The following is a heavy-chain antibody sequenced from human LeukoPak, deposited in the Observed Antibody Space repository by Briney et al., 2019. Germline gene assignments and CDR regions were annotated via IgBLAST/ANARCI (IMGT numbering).Heavy chain of an antibody. CDR3: ARSRGYSYGFFDY. D-gene: IGHD5-18*01. V-gene: IGHV3-23*01. J-gene: IGHJ4*02. CDR2: ISGSASSI. CDR1: GSGFSSYA. Sequence: GGSLRLSCAASGSGFSSYAMSWVRQAPGQGLEWVSAISGSASSIKYTDSVKGRVIITRDNSKSTLYLQMNSLRAEDTAVYYCARSRGYSYGFFDYWGQGTLVTVSS.